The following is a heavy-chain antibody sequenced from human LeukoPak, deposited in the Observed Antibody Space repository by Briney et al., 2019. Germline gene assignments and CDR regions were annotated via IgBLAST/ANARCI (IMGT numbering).Heavy chain of an antibody. Sequence: GGSLRLSCAASGFTFSSYAMSWVRQAPGKGLEWVSAISGSGGSTYYADSVKGRFTISRDNAKNSLYLQMNSLRAEDTAMYYCARGGGSSDIWGQGTMVTVSS. J-gene: IGHJ3*02. D-gene: IGHD2-15*01. CDR1: GFTFSSYA. V-gene: IGHV3-23*01. CDR2: ISGSGGST. CDR3: ARGGGSSDI.